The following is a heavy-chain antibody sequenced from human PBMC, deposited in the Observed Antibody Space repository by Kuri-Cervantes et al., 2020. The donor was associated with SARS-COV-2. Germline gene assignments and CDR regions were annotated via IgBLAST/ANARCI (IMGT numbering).Heavy chain of an antibody. V-gene: IGHV3-11*04. CDR1: GFTFGDYY. CDR3: ARGSSSTYFDY. Sequence: GESLKISCAASGFTFGDYYMTWIRQAPGRGLEWVSYISGSSTTIYNADSVKGRFTISRDNAKNSLYLQMNSLRAEDTAVYYCARGSSSTYFDYWGQGTLVTVSS. D-gene: IGHD6-6*01. CDR2: ISGSSTTI. J-gene: IGHJ4*02.